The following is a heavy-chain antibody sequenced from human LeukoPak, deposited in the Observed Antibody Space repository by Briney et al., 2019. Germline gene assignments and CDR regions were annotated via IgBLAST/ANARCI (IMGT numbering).Heavy chain of an antibody. CDR2: VYHSGTT. J-gene: IGHJ4*02. V-gene: IGHV4-28*01. CDR3: ARKENDYYYFDY. Sequence: PSETLSLTCAVSGYSITSSSWWGWIRQPPGKGLEWIGYVYHSGTTYYNPSLQSRVTMSVDTSKNQFSLKLSSVTAVDTAVYYCARKENDYYYFDYWGQGTLVTVSS. CDR1: GYSITSSSW. D-gene: IGHD3-16*01.